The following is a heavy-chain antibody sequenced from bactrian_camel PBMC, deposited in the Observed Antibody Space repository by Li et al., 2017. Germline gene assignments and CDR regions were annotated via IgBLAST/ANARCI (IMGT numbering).Heavy chain of an antibody. CDR1: GSIYGTLC. Sequence: VQLVESGGGSVQAGGSLRLSCASSGSIYGTLCMGWVRQAPGKEREGVAAISTRDGSTYYADSVKGRFTVSQDNAKNTVYLQMNSLKPEDTAMYYCAANFGSYCSVDYLQRRANFWGQGTQVTVS. D-gene: IGHD2*01. CDR3: AANFGSYCSVDYLQRRANF. J-gene: IGHJ4*01. CDR2: ISTRDGST. V-gene: IGHV3S40*01.